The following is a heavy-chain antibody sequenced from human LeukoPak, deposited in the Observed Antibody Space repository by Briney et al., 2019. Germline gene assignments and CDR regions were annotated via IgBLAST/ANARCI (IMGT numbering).Heavy chain of an antibody. CDR1: GGTLSSYA. V-gene: IGHV1-69*01. CDR3: ARDLNGCTYFDY. Sequence: VASVKVSCKASGGTLSSYAISWVRQAPGQGLEWMGGIIPIFGTANYAQKFQGRVTITADESTITAYMELGSLRSEDTAVYYCARDLNGCTYFDYCGQGTLVTVSS. J-gene: IGHJ4*02. CDR2: IIPIFGTA. D-gene: IGHD3-9*01.